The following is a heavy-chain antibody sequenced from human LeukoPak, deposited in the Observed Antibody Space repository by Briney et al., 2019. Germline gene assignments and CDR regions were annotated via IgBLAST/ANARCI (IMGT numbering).Heavy chain of an antibody. J-gene: IGHJ4*02. CDR2: TYHGGSS. D-gene: IGHD3-22*01. CDR3: ARIYGSSGYYFDY. Sequence: SETLSLTCAVSGASISRGVYFWSWIRQPPGKGLEWILYTYHGGSSYSNPSLKSRVTISVDTSKNQFSLKVNSVTAADTAVYYCARIYGSSGYYFDYWGQGTLVTVSS. V-gene: IGHV4-30-2*01. CDR1: GASISRGVYF.